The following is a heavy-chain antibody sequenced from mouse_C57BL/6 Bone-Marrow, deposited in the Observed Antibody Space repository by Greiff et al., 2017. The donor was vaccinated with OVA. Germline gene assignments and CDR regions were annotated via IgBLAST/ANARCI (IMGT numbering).Heavy chain of an antibody. J-gene: IGHJ1*03. CDR3: AREEWLLRGWYFDV. Sequence: QVQLQQSGAELARPGASVKLSCKASGYTFTSYGISWVKQRTGQGLEWIGEIYPRSGNTYYNEKFKGKATLTADKSSSTAYMELRSLTSEDSAVYFCAREEWLLRGWYFDVWGTGTTVTVSS. D-gene: IGHD2-3*01. CDR1: GYTFTSYG. CDR2: IYPRSGNT. V-gene: IGHV1-81*01.